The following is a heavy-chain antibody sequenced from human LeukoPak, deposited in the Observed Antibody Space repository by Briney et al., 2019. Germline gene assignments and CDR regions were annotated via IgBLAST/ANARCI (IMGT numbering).Heavy chain of an antibody. V-gene: IGHV1-69*01. CDR1: GGTFSSYA. CDR2: IIPIFGTA. D-gene: IGHD5-24*01. CDR3: VRVCAPVEMATISDY. Sequence: SVKVSCKASGGTFSSYAISWVRQAPGQGLEWMGGIIPIFGTANYAQKFQGRVTITADESTSTAYVEISTVRYQDTGVYYCVRVCAPVEMATISDYWGQGTLVTVSS. J-gene: IGHJ4*02.